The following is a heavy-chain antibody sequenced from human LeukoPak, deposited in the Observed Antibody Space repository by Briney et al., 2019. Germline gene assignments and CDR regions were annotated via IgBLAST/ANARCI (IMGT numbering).Heavy chain of an antibody. CDR2: IYHNGGT. CDR1: GGSMTSDDYY. J-gene: IGHJ4*02. CDR3: AGGHDYGAYYFDS. D-gene: IGHD4-17*01. Sequence: SESLSLSCTVSGGSMTSDDYYWSWIRQPPGKGLEWIGYIYHNGGTYYNPSLKSRVTFSVDTSKKQFSLKLSSVTAADTAVYYCAGGHDYGAYYFDSWGQGTLVTVSS. V-gene: IGHV4-30-4*01.